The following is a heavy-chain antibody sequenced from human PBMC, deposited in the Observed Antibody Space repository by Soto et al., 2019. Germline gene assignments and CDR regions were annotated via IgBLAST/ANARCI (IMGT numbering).Heavy chain of an antibody. CDR3: ARDLGTVTFPPDY. CDR1: GYSFTSYW. J-gene: IGHJ4*02. Sequence: GESLKISCKGSGYSFTSYWISWVRQMPGKGLEWMGRIDPSDSYTNYSPSFQGHVTISADKSISTAYLQWSSLRAEDTAVYYCARDLGTVTFPPDYWGQGTLVTVSS. V-gene: IGHV5-10-1*01. D-gene: IGHD4-4*01. CDR2: IDPSDSYT.